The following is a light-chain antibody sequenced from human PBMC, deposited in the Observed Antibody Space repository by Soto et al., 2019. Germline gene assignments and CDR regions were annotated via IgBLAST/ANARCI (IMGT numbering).Light chain of an antibody. CDR3: LQHDSFPYT. V-gene: IGKV1-17*01. J-gene: IGKJ2*01. CDR1: QDVRSD. CDR2: AAS. Sequence: DIQMTQSPSSLSASVGHTVTITCRASQDVRSDLGWYQHKPGKAPKRLIYAASRLQGGVPSRFSGSGSGTEFTLTIGSLQPEDYATYYCLQHDSFPYTFGQGTRLEI.